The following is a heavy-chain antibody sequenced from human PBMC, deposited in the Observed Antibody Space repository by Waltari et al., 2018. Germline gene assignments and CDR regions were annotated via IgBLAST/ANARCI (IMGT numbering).Heavy chain of an antibody. D-gene: IGHD1-26*01. CDR3: ARDRWEQAIDY. CDR2: ITRSSRDI. J-gene: IGHJ4*02. Sequence: EVQLVESGGGLVKPGGSLRLSCAASGLTLSSYSMNWVRQAPGKGLEWVSSITRSSRDIYYADSVKGRFTISRDNAKNSLYLQMNSLRAEDTAVYYCARDRWEQAIDYWGQGTLVTVSS. CDR1: GLTLSSYS. V-gene: IGHV3-21*01.